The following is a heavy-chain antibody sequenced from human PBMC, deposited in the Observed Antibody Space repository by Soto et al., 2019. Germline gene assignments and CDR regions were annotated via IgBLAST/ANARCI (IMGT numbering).Heavy chain of an antibody. CDR3: ASYGSGSYKYYFDS. CDR2: INHSGAT. Sequence: SETLSLTCAVYGESFSGHIWTWIRQTPGKGLQWIGQINHSGATYYNPSLKSRVTVSVDTSKNQFSLKLSSVTAADTAVYYCASYGSGSYKYYFDSWGQGALVTVSS. V-gene: IGHV4-34*01. D-gene: IGHD3-10*01. CDR1: GESFSGHI. J-gene: IGHJ4*02.